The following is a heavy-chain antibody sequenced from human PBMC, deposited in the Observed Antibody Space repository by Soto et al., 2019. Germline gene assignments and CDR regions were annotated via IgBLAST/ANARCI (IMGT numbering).Heavy chain of an antibody. CDR2: VNHGGST. J-gene: IGHJ4*02. CDR3: ARAAVAAGGPFDK. CDR1: GGSFSGFF. D-gene: IGHD2-15*01. Sequence: SETLSLTCAVSGGSFSGFFWGWIRQPPGKGLEWIGEVNHGGSTNYNPSLKSRVTISSDTSKNHFSLTLKSVAAADTAVYYCARAAVAAGGPFDKWGQGALVTVSS. V-gene: IGHV4-34*01.